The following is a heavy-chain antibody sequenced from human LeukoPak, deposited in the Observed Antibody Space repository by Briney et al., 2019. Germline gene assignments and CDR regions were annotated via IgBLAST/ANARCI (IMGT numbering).Heavy chain of an antibody. CDR3: AKGGMVRGVKPYYFDY. V-gene: IGHV3-23*01. D-gene: IGHD3-10*01. Sequence: GGSLRLSCAASGFTFSSYAMSWVRQAPGKGLEWVSAISGSGGSTYYADSVKGRFTISRDNSKNTLYLQMNSLRAEDTAVYYCAKGGMVRGVKPYYFDYWGQGTLVTVSS. CDR1: GFTFSSYA. CDR2: ISGSGGST. J-gene: IGHJ4*02.